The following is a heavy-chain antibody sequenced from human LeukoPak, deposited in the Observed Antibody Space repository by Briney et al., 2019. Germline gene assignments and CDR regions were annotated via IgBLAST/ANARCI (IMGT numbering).Heavy chain of an antibody. CDR1: GGSFSGYY. Sequence: SETLSLTCAVYGGSFSGYYWSWIRQPPGKGLEWIGEINHSGSTNYNPSLKSRVTISVDTSKNQFSLKLSPVTAADTAVYYCARTPYSSSSGSYFDYWGQGTLVTVSS. CDR2: INHSGST. D-gene: IGHD6-6*01. J-gene: IGHJ4*02. V-gene: IGHV4-34*01. CDR3: ARTPYSSSSGSYFDY.